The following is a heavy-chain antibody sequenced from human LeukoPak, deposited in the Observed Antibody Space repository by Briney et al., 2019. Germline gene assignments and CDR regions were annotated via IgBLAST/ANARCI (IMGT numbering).Heavy chain of an antibody. CDR3: ARGVSGRYPDDFDY. CDR2: IYYSGST. D-gene: IGHD3-10*01. Sequence: SETLSLTCTVSGGSFSSYYWSWIRQPPGKGLEWIGYIYYSGSTNYNPSLKSRVTISVDTSKNQFSLKLSSVTAADTAVYYCARGVSGRYPDDFDYGGQGTLVTVSS. V-gene: IGHV4-59*01. J-gene: IGHJ4*02. CDR1: GGSFSSYY.